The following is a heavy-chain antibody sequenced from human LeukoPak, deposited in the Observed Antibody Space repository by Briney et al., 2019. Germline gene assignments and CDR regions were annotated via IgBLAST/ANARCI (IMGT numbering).Heavy chain of an antibody. Sequence: GGSLRLSCAASGFTFSSYGMHWVRQAPGKGLEWVAVIWYDGSNKYYADSVKGRFAISRDNSKNTLYLQMNSLRAEDTAVYYCARDPRRVGMDVWGQGTTVTVSS. CDR2: IWYDGSNK. CDR1: GFTFSSYG. D-gene: IGHD6-6*01. CDR3: ARDPRRVGMDV. J-gene: IGHJ6*02. V-gene: IGHV3-33*01.